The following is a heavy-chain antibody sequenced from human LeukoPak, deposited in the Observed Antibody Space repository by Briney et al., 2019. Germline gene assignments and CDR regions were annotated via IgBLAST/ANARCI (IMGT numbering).Heavy chain of an antibody. D-gene: IGHD2-2*01. J-gene: IGHJ3*02. V-gene: IGHV4-31*03. CDR2: IYYSGST. CDR3: ARDRSVQMPISPWPSHDAFDI. Sequence: SETLSLTCTVSGGSISSGGYYWSWIRQHPGKGLEWIGYIYYSGSTYYNPSLKSRVTISVDTSKNQFSLKLSSVTAADTAVYYCARDRSVQMPISPWPSHDAFDIWGQGTMVTVSS. CDR1: GGSISSGGYY.